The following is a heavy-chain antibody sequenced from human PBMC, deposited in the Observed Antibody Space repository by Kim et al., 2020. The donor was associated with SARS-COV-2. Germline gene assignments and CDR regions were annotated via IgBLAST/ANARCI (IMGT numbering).Heavy chain of an antibody. J-gene: IGHJ5*02. V-gene: IGHV4-59*01. D-gene: IGHD3-22*01. Sequence: SETLSLTCTVSGGSISSYYWSWIRQPPGKGLEWIGYIYYSGSTNYNPSLKSRVTISVDTSKNQFSLKLSSVTAADTAVYYCARDRRDYYDSSGYREPRDPGYNWFDPWGQGTLVTVSS. CDR1: GGSISSYY. CDR3: ARDRRDYYDSSGYREPRDPGYNWFDP. CDR2: IYYSGST.